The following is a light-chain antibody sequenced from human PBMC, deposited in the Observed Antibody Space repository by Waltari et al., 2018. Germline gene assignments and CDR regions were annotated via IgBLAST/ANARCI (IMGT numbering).Light chain of an antibody. Sequence: GDRVTITCRASQGISSYLNWYQQKPGKAPKLLIYYANSLASGVPSRFSGSGSGTEFTLTISSLQPEDFATYYCQQGNSYPPTFGQGTKVEIK. CDR2: YAN. CDR3: QQGNSYPPT. CDR1: QGISSY. V-gene: IGKV1-13*02. J-gene: IGKJ1*01.